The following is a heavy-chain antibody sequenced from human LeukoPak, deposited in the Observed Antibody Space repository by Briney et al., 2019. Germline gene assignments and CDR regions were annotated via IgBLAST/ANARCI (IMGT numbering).Heavy chain of an antibody. Sequence: ASVKVSCKASGYSFTSYDINWVRQATGQGLEWMGWMSPNSGNTGYAQKFQGRVTMTRNTAISTAYMELSSLRSEDTAVYYCVRTPPNWGADYWGQGTLVTVSS. CDR3: VRTPPNWGADY. CDR1: GYSFTSYD. D-gene: IGHD7-27*01. CDR2: MSPNSGNT. V-gene: IGHV1-8*01. J-gene: IGHJ4*02.